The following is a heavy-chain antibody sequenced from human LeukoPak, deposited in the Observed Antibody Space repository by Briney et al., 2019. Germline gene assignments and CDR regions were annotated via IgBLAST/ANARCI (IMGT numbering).Heavy chain of an antibody. CDR3: AREGVGWYFDL. D-gene: IGHD2-15*01. V-gene: IGHV4-59*01. CDR2: IYYSGST. CDR1: GGSISSYY. Sequence: SETLSLTCTVSGGSISSYYWSWIRQPPGKGLEWIGYIYYSGSTNYNPSLKSRVTISVDTSKNQFSLKLSSVTAADTAVYYCAREGVGWYFDLWGRGTLVTVSS. J-gene: IGHJ2*01.